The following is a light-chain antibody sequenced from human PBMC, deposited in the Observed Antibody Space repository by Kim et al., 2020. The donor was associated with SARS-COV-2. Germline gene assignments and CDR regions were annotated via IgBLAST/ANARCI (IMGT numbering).Light chain of an antibody. J-gene: IGKJ2*01. V-gene: IGKV3-20*01. CDR1: QTIFNRY. CDR3: QQHGGSPPYT. Sequence: SPGDRAILSCRASQTIFNRYIAWYQHKGGQAPRLLIYGGSTRPTDIPDRFSGSGSGTDFTLTISSLEPEDSAMYYCQQHGGSPPYTFGLGTKLEI. CDR2: GGS.